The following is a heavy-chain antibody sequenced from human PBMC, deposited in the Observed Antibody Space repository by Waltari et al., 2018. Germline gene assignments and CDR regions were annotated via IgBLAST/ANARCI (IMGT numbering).Heavy chain of an antibody. CDR3: ARQPLTAAGTSYYYYGMDV. Sequence: QLQLQESVPGLVTPSETLSLTCPVSGGSISSSSYYWGWYRQPPGPGLEWIGSLYYSGSTYYNPSLKSRVTISIDTSKNKFSLKLSSVTAADTAVYYCARQPLTAAGTSYYYYGMDVWGQGTTVTVSS. J-gene: IGHJ6*02. V-gene: IGHV4-39*01. CDR1: GGSISSSSYY. CDR2: LYYSGST. D-gene: IGHD6-13*01.